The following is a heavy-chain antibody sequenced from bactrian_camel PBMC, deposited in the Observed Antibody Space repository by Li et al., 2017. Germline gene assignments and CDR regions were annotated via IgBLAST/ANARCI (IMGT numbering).Heavy chain of an antibody. V-gene: IGHV3-2*01. CDR2: IYSDGGKT. Sequence: HVQLVESGGGLVQPGDSVRLSCVASGFHVRSYYMIWARQVPGKGLEWLTSIYSDGGKTYTLDSLKGRFTISKDRANNALILQMYSLKEGDTGTYFCAGAFTLFLRQPLRPNEYTDWGQGTQVTVS. CDR1: GFHVRSYY. CDR3: AGAFTLFLRQPLRPNEYTD. J-gene: IGHJ4*01. D-gene: IGHD1*01.